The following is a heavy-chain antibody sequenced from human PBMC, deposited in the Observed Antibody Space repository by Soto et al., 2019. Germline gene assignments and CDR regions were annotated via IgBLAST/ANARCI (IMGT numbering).Heavy chain of an antibody. CDR1: GFSLSTSGMC. D-gene: IGHD2-2*02. J-gene: IGHJ6*02. Sequence: GSGPTLVNPTQTLTLTCTFSGFSLSTSGMCVSWIRQPPGKALEWLALIDWDDDKYYSTSLKTRLTISKDTSKNQVVLTMTNMDPVDTATYYCARIPIVVVPAAISHYYYYGMDVWGQGTTVTVSS. CDR2: IDWDDDK. V-gene: IGHV2-70*01. CDR3: ARIPIVVVPAAISHYYYYGMDV.